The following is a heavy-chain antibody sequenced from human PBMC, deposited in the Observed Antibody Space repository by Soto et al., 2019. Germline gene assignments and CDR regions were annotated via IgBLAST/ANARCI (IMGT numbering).Heavy chain of an antibody. CDR2: INPNNGAT. V-gene: IGHV1-2*02. CDR1: RYIFTAYF. CDR3: ASHDPGARFDP. J-gene: IGHJ5*02. Sequence: QVQLGQSGAEVQKPGASVKVSCKAPRYIFTAYFMHWVRQAPGQGLEWMGWINPNNGATHYGLSFQGRVTMTRDTSISTAYMELSRLRADNTAVYYCASHDPGARFDPWGQGTLVIVSS. D-gene: IGHD1-1*01.